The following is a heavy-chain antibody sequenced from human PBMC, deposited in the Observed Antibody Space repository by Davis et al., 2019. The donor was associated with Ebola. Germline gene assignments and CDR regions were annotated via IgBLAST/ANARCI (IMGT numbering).Heavy chain of an antibody. CDR2: INPSGGST. CDR3: ARDFGGLSPGVFWSGYFDFDY. V-gene: IGHV1-46*01. J-gene: IGHJ4*02. CDR1: GYTFTSYY. Sequence: ASVKVSCKASGYTFTSYYMHWVRQAPGQGLEWMGIINPSGGSTSYAQKFQGRVTMTRDTSTSTVYMELSSLRSEDTAVYYCARDFGGLSPGVFWSGYFDFDYWGQGTLVTVSS. D-gene: IGHD3-3*01.